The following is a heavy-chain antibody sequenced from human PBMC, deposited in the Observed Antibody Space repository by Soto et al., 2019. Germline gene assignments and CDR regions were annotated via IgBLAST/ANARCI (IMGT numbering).Heavy chain of an antibody. D-gene: IGHD2-8*01. CDR2: ISGNSGKT. CDR3: AKLGFVLMELYYFHQ. CDR1: GFTFSSYA. V-gene: IGHV3-23*01. J-gene: IGHJ4*01. Sequence: GGSLRGSCTASGFTFSSYAMSWVRQAPGKELEWVSTISGNSGKTNYAESVKGRFSISRDNSKNTVQLQLDSLRAEDTAVYFCAKLGFVLMELYYFHQWGHGTLVTVSS.